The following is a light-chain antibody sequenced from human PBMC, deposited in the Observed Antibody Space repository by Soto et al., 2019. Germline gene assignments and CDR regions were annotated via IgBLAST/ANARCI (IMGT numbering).Light chain of an antibody. Sequence: EKVMTQSPATLSVSPGERATLSCRASQNVKTRLAWYQQKPGQAPRLLIYDAFTRATGIPARFSGSASGTDFTLTISSLQSEDFAVYYCQQYDEWPLTFGGGTKVEI. CDR1: QNVKTR. CDR2: DAF. CDR3: QQYDEWPLT. J-gene: IGKJ4*01. V-gene: IGKV3-15*01.